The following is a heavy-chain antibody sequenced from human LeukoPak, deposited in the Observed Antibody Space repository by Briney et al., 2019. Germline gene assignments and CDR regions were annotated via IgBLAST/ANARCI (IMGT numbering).Heavy chain of an antibody. CDR2: IYYSGST. V-gene: IGHV4-59*13. J-gene: IGHJ2*01. CDR3: AREANSPTARYWYFDL. D-gene: IGHD2-21*01. CDR1: GGSISSYY. Sequence: SETLSLTCTVSGGSISSYYWSWIRQPPGKGLEWIGYIYYSGSTNYNPSLKSRVTITVDTSKNQFSLKLSSVTAADTAVYYCAREANSPTARYWYFDLWGRGTQVTVSS.